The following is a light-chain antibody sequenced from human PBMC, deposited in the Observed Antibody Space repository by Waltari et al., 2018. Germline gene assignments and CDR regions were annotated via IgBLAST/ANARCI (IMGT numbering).Light chain of an antibody. Sequence: QPVLTQPPSASGTPGQGVTISCSGGASNSGNHAVNWYQQVPGKAPKLLIYRSDRRPAGVPDRFSGSKSGTSASLAISGLQSEDEADYYCAAWDDSLNGRWVFGGGTKVTVL. CDR1: ASNSGNHA. CDR3: AAWDDSLNGRWV. CDR2: RSD. V-gene: IGLV1-44*01. J-gene: IGLJ3*02.